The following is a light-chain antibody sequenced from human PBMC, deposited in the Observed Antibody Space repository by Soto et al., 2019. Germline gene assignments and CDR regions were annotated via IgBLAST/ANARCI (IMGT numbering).Light chain of an antibody. CDR3: LLSYCSAYYV. CDR2: DTS. Sequence: QAVVTQEPSLTVSPGGTVTLTCGSSTGAVTSGHYPYWFQQKPGQAPRTLIYDTSNKHSWTPARFSGSLLGGKAALTLSGAQPEDEAEYYCLLSYCSAYYVFGSGTKVTVL. CDR1: TGAVTSGHY. J-gene: IGLJ1*01. V-gene: IGLV7-46*01.